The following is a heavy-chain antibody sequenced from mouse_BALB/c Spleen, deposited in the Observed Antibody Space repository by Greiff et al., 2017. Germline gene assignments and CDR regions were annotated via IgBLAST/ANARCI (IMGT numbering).Heavy chain of an antibody. D-gene: IGHD1-2*01. V-gene: IGHV5-6-5*01. CDR1: GFTFSSYA. Sequence: EVHLVESGGGLVKPGGSLKLSCAASGFTFSSYAMSWVRQTPEKRLEWVASISSGGSTYYPDSVKGRFTISRDNARNILYLQMSSLRSEDTAMYYCARGGYYGYPFAYWGQGTLVTVSA. J-gene: IGHJ3*01. CDR2: ISSGGST. CDR3: ARGGYYGYPFAY.